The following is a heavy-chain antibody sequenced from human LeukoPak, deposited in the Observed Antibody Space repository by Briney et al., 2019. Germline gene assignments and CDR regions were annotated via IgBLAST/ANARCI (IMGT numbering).Heavy chain of an antibody. CDR2: IKQDGSEK. CDR1: GFTFSSYW. J-gene: IGHJ4*02. D-gene: IGHD3-22*01. CDR3: ARGEGYYDSSGYPGFDY. Sequence: GGSLRLSCAASGFTFSSYWMSWVRQAPGKGLEWVANIKQDGSEKYYVDSVKGRFTISRDNSKNTLYLQMNSLRAEDTAVYYCARGEGYYDSSGYPGFDYWGQGTLVTVSS. V-gene: IGHV3-7*01.